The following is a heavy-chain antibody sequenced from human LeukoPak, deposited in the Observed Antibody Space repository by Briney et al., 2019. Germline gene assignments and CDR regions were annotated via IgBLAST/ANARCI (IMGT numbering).Heavy chain of an antibody. D-gene: IGHD6-19*01. J-gene: IGHJ4*02. CDR1: GFTFTSYA. CDR3: ARGDRMYSSGWYPPPYFDD. V-gene: IGHV3-23*01. Sequence: GGSLRLSCAAAGFTFTSYAMSWVRQAPGKGLEWVSGTTGSGGSTYYADSVKGRFTISRDNSKNTLYLQMNSLRAEDMAVYYCARGDRMYSSGWYPPPYFDDWGQGILVTVSS. CDR2: TTGSGGST.